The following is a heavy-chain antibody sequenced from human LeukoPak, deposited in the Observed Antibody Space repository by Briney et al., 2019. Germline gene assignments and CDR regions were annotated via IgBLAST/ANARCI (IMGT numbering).Heavy chain of an antibody. CDR2: ISSSGSTI. CDR1: GFTFSSYE. D-gene: IGHD3-9*01. V-gene: IGHV3-48*03. Sequence: AGGSLRLSCAASGFTFSSYEMNWVRQAPGKGLEWVSYISSSGSTIYYADSVKGRFTISRDNAKNSLYLQMNSLRAEDTAVYYCASANFDWRHFDYWGQGTLVTVSS. CDR3: ASANFDWRHFDY. J-gene: IGHJ4*02.